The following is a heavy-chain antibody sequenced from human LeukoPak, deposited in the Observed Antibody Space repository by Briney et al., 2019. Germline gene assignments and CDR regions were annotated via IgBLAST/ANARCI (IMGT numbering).Heavy chain of an antibody. V-gene: IGHV3-53*01. D-gene: IGHD3-3*01. CDR2: IYSGGST. Sequence: PGGSLRLSCAASGFTVSSNYMSWVRQAPGKGLEWVSVIYSGGSTYYADSVKGRFTISRDNSKNTLYLQMNSLRAEDTAVYYCARVLESQLAGFYYWGQGTLVTVSS. J-gene: IGHJ4*02. CDR3: ARVLESQLAGFYY. CDR1: GFTVSSNY.